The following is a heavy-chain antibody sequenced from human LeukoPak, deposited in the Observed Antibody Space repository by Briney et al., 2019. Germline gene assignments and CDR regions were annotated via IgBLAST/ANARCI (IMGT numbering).Heavy chain of an antibody. CDR1: GFTVSSNY. Sequence: PGGSLRHSCAASGFTVSSNYMSWVRQAPGKGLEWASVIYSGGSTYYADSVKGRFTISRDISKNTLYLQMNSLSAEDTAVYYCARGNWNYPFDYWGQGTLVTVSS. V-gene: IGHV3-53*01. J-gene: IGHJ4*02. CDR2: IYSGGST. D-gene: IGHD1-7*01. CDR3: ARGNWNYPFDY.